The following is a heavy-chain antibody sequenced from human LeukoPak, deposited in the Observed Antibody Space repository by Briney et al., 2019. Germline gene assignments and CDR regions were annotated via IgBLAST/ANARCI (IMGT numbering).Heavy chain of an antibody. Sequence: TGGSLRLSCAASGFTFSIHGMHWVRQAPGKGLEWTSYISSGSRTITYADSVKGRFTISRDDAKNSLYLQMDTLRAEDTAVYYCARQSPAFAYWGQGPLVTVSS. CDR1: GFTFSIHG. J-gene: IGHJ4*02. CDR2: ISSGSRTI. V-gene: IGHV3-48*01. CDR3: ARQSPAFAY.